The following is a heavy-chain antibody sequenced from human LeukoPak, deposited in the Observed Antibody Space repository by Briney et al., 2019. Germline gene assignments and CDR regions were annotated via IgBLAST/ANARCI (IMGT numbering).Heavy chain of an antibody. J-gene: IGHJ6*04. D-gene: IGHD3-22*01. CDR2: ISGSGDST. CDR3: AKANQNYYDAYMDV. V-gene: IGHV3-23*01. CDR1: GFTFSSYA. Sequence: GGSLRLSCADSGFTFSSYAMKWVRQAPGKGLEWVSGISGSGDSTYYADSVKGRFTISRDNSENTLYLQMNSLRAEDTAVYYCAKANQNYYDAYMDVWGTGPTVTVSS.